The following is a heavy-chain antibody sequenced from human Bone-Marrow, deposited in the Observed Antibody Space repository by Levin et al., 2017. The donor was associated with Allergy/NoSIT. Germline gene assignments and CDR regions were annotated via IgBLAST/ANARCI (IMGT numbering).Heavy chain of an antibody. D-gene: IGHD6-13*01. J-gene: IGHJ4*02. CDR2: TSWNDARR. CDR1: GFTFDDYA. V-gene: IGHV3-9*01. Sequence: SLKISCAVSGFTFDDYAMHWVRQAPGKGLEWVAGTSWNDARRDYVDSVKGRFIISRDNGKNSLYLQMNSLKPEDTALYFCAKDISSEASSLDSWGQGTLVTVST. CDR3: AKDISSEASSLDS.